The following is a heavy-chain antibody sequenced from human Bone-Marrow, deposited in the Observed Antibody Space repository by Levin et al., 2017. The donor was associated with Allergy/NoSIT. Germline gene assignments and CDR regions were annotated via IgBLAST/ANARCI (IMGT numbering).Heavy chain of an antibody. CDR1: GGTFSSYA. V-gene: IGHV1-69*01. Sequence: KISCKASGGTFSSYAISWVRQAPGQGLEWMGGIIPIFGTANYAQKFQGRVTITADESTSTAYMELSSLRSEDTAVYYCARVPTDCSGGSCYSGRWEEGGEYYYYYYMDVWGKGTTVTVSS. CDR3: ARVPTDCSGGSCYSGRWEEGGEYYYYYYMDV. CDR2: IIPIFGTA. D-gene: IGHD2-15*01. J-gene: IGHJ6*03.